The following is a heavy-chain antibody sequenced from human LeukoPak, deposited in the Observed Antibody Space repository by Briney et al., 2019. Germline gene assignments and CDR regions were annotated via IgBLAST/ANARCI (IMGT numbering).Heavy chain of an antibody. Sequence: GGSLRHSCAASGFTFSSYGMHWVRQAPGKGLEWVAVISYDGSNKYYADSVKGRFTISRDNSKNTLYLQMNSLRAEDTAVYYCAKDRQRNTVTTILDYWGQGTLVTVSS. CDR3: AKDRQRNTVTTILDY. J-gene: IGHJ4*02. CDR2: ISYDGSNK. V-gene: IGHV3-30*18. D-gene: IGHD4-17*01. CDR1: GFTFSSYG.